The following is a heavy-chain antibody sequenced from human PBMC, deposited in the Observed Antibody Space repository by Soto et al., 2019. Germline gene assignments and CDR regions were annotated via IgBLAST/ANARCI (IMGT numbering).Heavy chain of an antibody. CDR1: GFTFSSYA. J-gene: IGHJ3*02. CDR2: ISGSGGST. CDR3: AKDRDTRPTAPHAFNI. D-gene: IGHD2-21*02. V-gene: IGHV3-23*01. Sequence: GGSLRLSCAASGFTFSSYAMSWVRQAPGKGLEWVSAISGSGGSTYYADSVKGRFTISRDNSKNTLYLQMNSLRAEDTAVYYCAKDRDTRPTAPHAFNIWGQGTMVTVSS.